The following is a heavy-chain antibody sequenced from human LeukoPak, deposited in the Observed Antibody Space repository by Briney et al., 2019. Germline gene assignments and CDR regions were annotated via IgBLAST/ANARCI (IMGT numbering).Heavy chain of an antibody. CDR2: ISNSGGYT. D-gene: IGHD5-18*01. CDR1: GFTFSDFY. V-gene: IGHV3-11*05. Sequence: GGSLRLSCAASGFTFSDFYMSWIRQAPGKGLEWISYISNSGGYTDCSDSVKGRFTVSRDNAKNSLYLQMNSLRVEDTAVYFCAKDRWDTAMVFDYWGQGTLVTVSS. J-gene: IGHJ4*02. CDR3: AKDRWDTAMVFDY.